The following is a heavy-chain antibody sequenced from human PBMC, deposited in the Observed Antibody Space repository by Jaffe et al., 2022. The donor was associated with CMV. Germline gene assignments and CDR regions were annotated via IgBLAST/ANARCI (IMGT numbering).Heavy chain of an antibody. Sequence: EVQLVQSGAEVKKPGESLRISCKGSGYSFTSYWISWVRQMPGKGLEWMGRIDPSDSYTNYSPSFQGHVTISADKSISTAYLQWSSLKASDTAMYYCASFSEGDYVWGSYRLPTPDAFDIWGQGTMVTVSS. D-gene: IGHD3-16*02. CDR3: ASFSEGDYVWGSYRLPTPDAFDI. CDR1: GYSFTSYW. J-gene: IGHJ3*02. CDR2: IDPSDSYT. V-gene: IGHV5-10-1*03.